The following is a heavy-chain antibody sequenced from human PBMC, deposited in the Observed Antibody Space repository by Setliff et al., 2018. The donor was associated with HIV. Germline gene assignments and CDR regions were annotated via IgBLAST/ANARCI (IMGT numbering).Heavy chain of an antibody. CDR2: IIPISGTA. Sequence: SVKVSCKASGGTFSNYGMSWVRQAPGQGLEWMGGIIPISGTANYAQKFQGRVTITTDESTSTAYMELSGLRSEDTAVYYCARDLKEDSGSDVIGLSSDTFDIWGQGTMVTVSS. D-gene: IGHD5-12*01. J-gene: IGHJ3*02. V-gene: IGHV1-69*05. CDR1: GGTFSNYG. CDR3: ARDLKEDSGSDVIGLSSDTFDI.